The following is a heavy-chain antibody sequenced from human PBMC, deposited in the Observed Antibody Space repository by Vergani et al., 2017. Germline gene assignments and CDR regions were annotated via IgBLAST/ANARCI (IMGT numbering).Heavy chain of an antibody. J-gene: IGHJ4*02. CDR2: INTNTGNP. CDR3: ARVRSDFWSYKRALLVFDY. V-gene: IGHV7-4-1*02. Sequence: QLVQSGSELKKPGASVKVSCKASGYTFTSYAMNWVRQAPGQGLEWMGWINTNTGNPTYAQGFTGRFVFSLDTSVSTAYLQISSLKAEDTAVYYCARVRSDFWSYKRALLVFDYWGQGTLVTVSS. D-gene: IGHD3-3*01. CDR1: GYTFTSYA.